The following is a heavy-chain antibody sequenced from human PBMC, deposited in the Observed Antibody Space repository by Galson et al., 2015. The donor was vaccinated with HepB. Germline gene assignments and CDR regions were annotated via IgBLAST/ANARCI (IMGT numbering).Heavy chain of an antibody. Sequence: SLRLSCAASGFIFSLYGMHWVRQAPDKGLEWVAVIWYDGNNDYYSDSVKGRFIVSRDDSKSTAYLHMDSLKTEDTAVYYCAGGVRDYAPQYWGQGTLVTVSS. D-gene: IGHD4-17*01. CDR2: IWYDGNND. J-gene: IGHJ4*02. CDR1: GFIFSLYG. V-gene: IGHV3-33*01. CDR3: AGGVRDYAPQY.